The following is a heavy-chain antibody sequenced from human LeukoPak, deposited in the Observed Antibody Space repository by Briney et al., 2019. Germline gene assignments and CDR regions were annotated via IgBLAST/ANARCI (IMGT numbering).Heavy chain of an antibody. CDR3: ARAAMVRGVDYFDF. V-gene: IGHV3-21*04. Sequence: GGSLRLSCAASGFSFSSYTMNWVRQAPGKGLEWVSIISSSSSYIYYADSVEGRFTISRDNSKNTLYLQMNSLRAEDTAVYYCARAAMVRGVDYFDFWGQGTLVTVSS. CDR1: GFSFSSYT. CDR2: ISSSSSYI. J-gene: IGHJ4*02. D-gene: IGHD3-10*01.